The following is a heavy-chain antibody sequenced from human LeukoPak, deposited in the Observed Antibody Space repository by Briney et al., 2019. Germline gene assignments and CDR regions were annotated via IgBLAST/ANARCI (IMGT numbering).Heavy chain of an antibody. Sequence: SETLSLTCTVSGGSISGSSYYWGWIRQPPGKGLEWIGSIYYSGSTYYNPSLKSRVTISVDTSKNQFSLKLNSVTAADTAVYYCARDQNWFDPWGQGTLVTVSS. CDR3: ARDQNWFDP. V-gene: IGHV4-39*07. J-gene: IGHJ5*02. CDR2: IYYSGST. CDR1: GGSISGSSYY. D-gene: IGHD2/OR15-2a*01.